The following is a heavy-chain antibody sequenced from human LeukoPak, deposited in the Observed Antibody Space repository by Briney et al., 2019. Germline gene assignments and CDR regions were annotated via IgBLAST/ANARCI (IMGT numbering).Heavy chain of an antibody. J-gene: IGHJ5*02. CDR3: ARDPRVGATNWFDP. CDR1: GGTFSSYA. D-gene: IGHD1-26*01. CDR2: IIPILGIA. V-gene: IGHV1-69*04. Sequence: ASVKVSCKASGGTFSSYAISWVRQAPGQGLEWMGRIIPILGIANYAQKFQGRVTITADKSTSTAYMELSSLRSEDTAVYYCARDPRVGATNWFDPWGQGTLVTVSS.